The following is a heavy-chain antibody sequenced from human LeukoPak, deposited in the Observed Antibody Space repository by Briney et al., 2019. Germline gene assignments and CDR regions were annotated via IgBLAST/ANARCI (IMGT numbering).Heavy chain of an antibody. D-gene: IGHD1-26*01. J-gene: IGHJ6*02. Sequence: PGGSLRLSCAASGFTFSSYAMSWVRQAPGKGLEWVSAISGSGGSTYYADSVKGRFTISRDNSKNTLYLQMNSLRAEDTAVYYCAKDGPASYLPGYYGMDVWGQGTTVTVSS. CDR3: AKDGPASYLPGYYGMDV. CDR1: GFTFSSYA. V-gene: IGHV3-23*01. CDR2: ISGSGGST.